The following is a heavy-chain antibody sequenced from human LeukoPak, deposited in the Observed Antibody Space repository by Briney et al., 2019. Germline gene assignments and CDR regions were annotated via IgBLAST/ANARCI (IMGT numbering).Heavy chain of an antibody. Sequence: ASVKVSCKASGYTFTGYYMHWVRQAPGQGLEWMGRINPNSGGTNYAQKFQGRVTMTRDTSISTAYMELRSLRSDDTAVYYCARVVESYYRRSAFDIWGQGTMVTVSS. CDR3: ARVVESYYRRSAFDI. CDR1: GYTFTGYY. CDR2: INPNSGGT. V-gene: IGHV1-2*06. J-gene: IGHJ3*02. D-gene: IGHD3-10*01.